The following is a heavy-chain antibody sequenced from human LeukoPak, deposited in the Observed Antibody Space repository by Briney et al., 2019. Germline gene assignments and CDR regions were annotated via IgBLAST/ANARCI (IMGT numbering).Heavy chain of an antibody. CDR2: INPSGGST. CDR1: GYTFTSYY. J-gene: IGHJ4*02. CDR3: ARSPDIVVVPAAILDRYYFDY. V-gene: IGHV1-46*01. Sequence: ASVKVSCKASGYTFTSYYMHWVRQAPGQGLEWMGIINPSGGSTSYAQKFQGRVTMTRDMSTSTVYMELSSLRSEDTAVYYCARSPDIVVVPAAILDRYYFDYWGQGTLVTVSS. D-gene: IGHD2-2*02.